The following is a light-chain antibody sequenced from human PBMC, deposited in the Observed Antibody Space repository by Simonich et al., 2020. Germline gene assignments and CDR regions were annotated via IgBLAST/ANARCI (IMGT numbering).Light chain of an antibody. CDR1: QSGLYSSNNKKY. Sequence: DIVMTQSPDSLAVSLGERATINCKSSQSGLYSSNNKKYLAWYQQKPGQPPKLLIYWASTRESGVPDRFSGSGSGTYFTLTISSLQAEDVAVYYCQQYYSTPLTFGGGTKVEIK. CDR3: QQYYSTPLT. J-gene: IGKJ4*01. V-gene: IGKV4-1*01. CDR2: WAS.